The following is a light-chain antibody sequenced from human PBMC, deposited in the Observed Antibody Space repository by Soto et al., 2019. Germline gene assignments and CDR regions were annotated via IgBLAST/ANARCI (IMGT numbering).Light chain of an antibody. CDR1: SSNIGSNT. CDR2: SAT. J-gene: IGLJ1*01. CDR3: AAWDVRLNGAL. V-gene: IGLV1-44*01. Sequence: QSVLTQPPSASGTPGQRVTMSCSGGSSNIGSNTVSWSQHLPGTAPQLLIYSATHGASGVADRFSGSKSGTSASLAISGLQSDDEADYYCAAWDVRLNGALFGTGTKLTVL.